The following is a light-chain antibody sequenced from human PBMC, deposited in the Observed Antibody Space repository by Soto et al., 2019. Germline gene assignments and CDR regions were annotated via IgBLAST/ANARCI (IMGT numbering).Light chain of an antibody. Sequence: QAVVTQEPSLTVSPGGTVTLTCGSSTGAVTNGHYPYWFQQKPGQAPRTLIYDTTNRHSWTPARFSGSLLGGKAALTLSGAQPEDEADYYCLLSYTGPYVFGTGPKVTVL. CDR1: TGAVTNGHY. CDR2: DTT. CDR3: LLSYTGPYV. J-gene: IGLJ1*01. V-gene: IGLV7-46*01.